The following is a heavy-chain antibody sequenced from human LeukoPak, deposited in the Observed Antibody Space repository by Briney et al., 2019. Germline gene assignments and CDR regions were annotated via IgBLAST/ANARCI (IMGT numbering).Heavy chain of an antibody. V-gene: IGHV3-23*01. Sequence: GGSLRLSCAASGFXFSSYAMNWVRQAPGKGREWVSPISGGGGTTYYADSVKGRFTISRDNSKNTLFLQMNSLRAEDTAVYYCAKDREGLSSGYDLEYFDYWGQGTLVTVSS. CDR3: AKDREGLSSGYDLEYFDY. CDR2: ISGGGGTT. CDR1: GFXFSSYA. D-gene: IGHD5-12*01. J-gene: IGHJ4*02.